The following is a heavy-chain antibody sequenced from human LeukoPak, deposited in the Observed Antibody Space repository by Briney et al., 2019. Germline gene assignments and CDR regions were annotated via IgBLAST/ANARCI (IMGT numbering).Heavy chain of an antibody. D-gene: IGHD3-10*01. CDR2: IYHTGSF. V-gene: IGHV4-30-4*01. CDR3: ARERNTRWGYYGSGSYYQNWFDP. Sequence: SQTLSLTCTVSGGSISSGDYYWSWIRQPPGKGLEWIGFIYHTGSFHYNPSLKSRVTISVDTSKNQFSLNLRSVTAADTAVYYCARERNTRWGYYGSGSYYQNWFDPWGQGTLVTVSS. CDR1: GGSISSGDYY. J-gene: IGHJ5*02.